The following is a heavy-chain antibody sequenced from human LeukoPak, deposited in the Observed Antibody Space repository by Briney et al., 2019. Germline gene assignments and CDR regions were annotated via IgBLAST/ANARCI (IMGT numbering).Heavy chain of an antibody. CDR1: GYTFTGYY. CDR2: INPNSGGT. J-gene: IGHJ4*02. D-gene: IGHD3-22*01. Sequence: GASVKVSCKASGYTFTGYYMHWVRQAPGQGLEWVGWINPNSGGTNYARKFQGRVTMTRDTSISTAYMELSRLRSDDTAVYYCARELNSSGYYYWGQGTLVTVSS. V-gene: IGHV1-2*02. CDR3: ARELNSSGYYY.